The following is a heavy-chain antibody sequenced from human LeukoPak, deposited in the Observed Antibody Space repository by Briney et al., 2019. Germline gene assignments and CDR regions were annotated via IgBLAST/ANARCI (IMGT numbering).Heavy chain of an antibody. D-gene: IGHD3-10*01. CDR3: ARDLRDYYGSGSPYLGY. J-gene: IGHJ4*02. CDR1: GGSISSSNW. V-gene: IGHV4-4*02. CDR2: IYHSGST. Sequence: SETLSLTCAVSGGSISSSNWWGWVRQPPGKGLEWIGEIYHSGSTNYNPSLKSRVTISVDKSKNQFSLKLSSVTAADTAVYYCARDLRDYYGSGSPYLGYWGQGTLVTVSS.